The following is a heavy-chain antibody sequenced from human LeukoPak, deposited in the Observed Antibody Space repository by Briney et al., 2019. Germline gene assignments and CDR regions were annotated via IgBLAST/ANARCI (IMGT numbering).Heavy chain of an antibody. J-gene: IGHJ5*02. Sequence: PSETLSLTRTVSGGSISSGGYYWSWIRQHPGKGLEWIGYIYYSGSTYYNPSLKSRVTISVDTSKNQFSLKLSSVTAADTAVYYCARVVVVPAAIILGRGNWFDPWGQGTLVTVSS. D-gene: IGHD2-2*02. V-gene: IGHV4-31*03. CDR3: ARVVVVPAAIILGRGNWFDP. CDR1: GGSISSGGYY. CDR2: IYYSGST.